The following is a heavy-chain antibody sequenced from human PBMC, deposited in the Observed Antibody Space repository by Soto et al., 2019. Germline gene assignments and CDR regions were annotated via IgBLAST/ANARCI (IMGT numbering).Heavy chain of an antibody. CDR3: ARDSVPY. V-gene: IGHV3-48*01. CDR2: ISFSGTTI. D-gene: IGHD6-6*01. Sequence: PGGSLRLSCAASGFTFSSYSMNWVRQAPGKGLEWVSYISFSGTTIHYADSVKGRFTISRDNAKNSLYLHMNSLRVEDTAVYYCARDSVPYWGQGTLVTVSS. CDR1: GFTFSSYS. J-gene: IGHJ4*02.